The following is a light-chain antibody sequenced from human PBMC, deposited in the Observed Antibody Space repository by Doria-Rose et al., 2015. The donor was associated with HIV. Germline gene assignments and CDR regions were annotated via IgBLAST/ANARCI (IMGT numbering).Light chain of an antibody. CDR1: QSFSSTY. CDR2: VGS. CDR3: HQYGTSWT. J-gene: IGKJ1*01. V-gene: IGKV3-20*01. Sequence: TQSPGTLSLSPGERATLSCRASQSFSSTYLAWYQRKPGQAPSLLIYVGSTRATGIPDRFSASGSGTDFTLTINRLEPEDFALYCCHQYGTSWTFGQGTKVEI.